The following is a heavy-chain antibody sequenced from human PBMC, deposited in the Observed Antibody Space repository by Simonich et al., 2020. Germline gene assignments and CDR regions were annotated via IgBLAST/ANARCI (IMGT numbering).Heavy chain of an antibody. CDR1: GYTFTGYY. CDR3: AMEYFQH. CDR2: NNPNSGGT. Sequence: QVQLVQSGAEVKKPGASVKVSCKASGYTFTGYYMHWVRQAPGQGLEWMGRNNPNSGGTNYAQKLPGRGTMTRDTSISTAYMELSRLRSDDTAVYYCAMEYFQHWGQGTLVTVSS. V-gene: IGHV1-2*06. J-gene: IGHJ1*01.